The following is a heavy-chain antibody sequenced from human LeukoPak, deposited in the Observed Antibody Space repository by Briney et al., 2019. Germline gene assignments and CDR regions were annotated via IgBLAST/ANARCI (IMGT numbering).Heavy chain of an antibody. CDR3: ARDPTGTTSGDDY. CDR1: GYTFTGYY. J-gene: IGHJ4*02. V-gene: IGHV1-2*02. D-gene: IGHD1-7*01. Sequence: ASVKVSCKASGYTFTGYYMHWVRQAPGQGLEWMGWINPNSGGTNYAQKFQGRVTMTRDTSIRTAYMELSRLRSDDTAVYYCARDPTGTTSGDDYWGQGTLVTVSS. CDR2: INPNSGGT.